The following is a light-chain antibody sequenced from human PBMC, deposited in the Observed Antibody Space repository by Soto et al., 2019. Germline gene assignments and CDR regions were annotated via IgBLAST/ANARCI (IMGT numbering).Light chain of an antibody. Sequence: IQLTQSPSSLSASVGDRVPITCRASLGVARYLAWYQQKPGTAPKLLIYAASTLQSGVPSRFSGSGYGTEFTLAISSLQPDDFATYYCQQYNTYSSLTFGGGTKVDIK. V-gene: IGKV1-9*01. CDR3: QQYNTYSSLT. CDR2: AAS. J-gene: IGKJ4*01. CDR1: LGVARY.